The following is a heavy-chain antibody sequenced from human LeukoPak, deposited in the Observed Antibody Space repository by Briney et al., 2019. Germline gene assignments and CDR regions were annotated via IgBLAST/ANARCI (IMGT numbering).Heavy chain of an antibody. CDR3: AREPPNYDILTGGY. CDR1: GFTFSSYS. D-gene: IGHD3-9*01. Sequence: GGSLRLSCAASGFTFSSYSMNWVRQAPGKGLEWVSYISSSSSTIYYADFVKGRFTISRDNAKNSLYLQMNSLRAEDTAVYYCAREPPNYDILTGGYWGQGTLVTVSS. CDR2: ISSSSSTI. V-gene: IGHV3-48*01. J-gene: IGHJ4*02.